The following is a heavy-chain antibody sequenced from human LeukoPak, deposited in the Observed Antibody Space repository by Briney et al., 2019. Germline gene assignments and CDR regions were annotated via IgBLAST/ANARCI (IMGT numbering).Heavy chain of an antibody. Sequence: SETLSLTCGVSGGSFSGYYWSWIRQPPGKGLEWIGEIYHSRSSNFNPSLKSRVTISVDTSKKQFSLKLYSVTAADTAVYYCARRPGYNILTGYRPLDSWGQGMLVTVSS. CDR3: ARRPGYNILTGYRPLDS. J-gene: IGHJ4*02. V-gene: IGHV4-34*01. CDR1: GGSFSGYY. CDR2: IYHSRSS. D-gene: IGHD3-9*01.